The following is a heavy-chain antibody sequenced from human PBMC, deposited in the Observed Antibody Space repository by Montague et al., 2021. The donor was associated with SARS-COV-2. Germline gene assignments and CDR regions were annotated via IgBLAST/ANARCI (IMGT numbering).Heavy chain of an antibody. Sequence: SLRLSCAASGFSFSRHWMHWVRQRPGKGLEWVSRSNYDGTDRSYADFVKGRFTISRDNAKNTLYLEVNSLGAEDTAVYHCARDARNWNRVDYWGQGTLVTVS. CDR3: ARDARNWNRVDY. CDR2: SNYDGTDR. V-gene: IGHV3-74*01. D-gene: IGHD1-1*01. CDR1: GFSFSRHW. J-gene: IGHJ4*02.